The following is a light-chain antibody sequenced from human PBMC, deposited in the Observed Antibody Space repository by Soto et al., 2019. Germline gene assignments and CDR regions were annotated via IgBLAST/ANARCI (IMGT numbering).Light chain of an antibody. Sequence: EIVLTQSSGTLSLSPGERVTLSCRASQSVSSNYLAWYQQKSGQAHRLLIYRASTRATGIPDRFSGSGSGTDFSLIISRLEPEDSAVYYCQQYAASPLTFGGGTKLEIK. J-gene: IGKJ4*01. CDR1: QSVSSNY. V-gene: IGKV3-20*01. CDR2: RAS. CDR3: QQYAASPLT.